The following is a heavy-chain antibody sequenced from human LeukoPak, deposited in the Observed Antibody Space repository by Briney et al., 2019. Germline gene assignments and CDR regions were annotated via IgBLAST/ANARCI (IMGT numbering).Heavy chain of an antibody. D-gene: IGHD6-19*01. Sequence: SETLSLTCIVSGGSISRYYWSWIRQPPGKGLEWIGYFDNSGSSNYNPSLKNRLTISEDTSKNQFALKLRSVTAADTAVYYCARGKYSSGWYLDYWGQGILVTVSS. CDR1: GGSISRYY. J-gene: IGHJ4*02. CDR2: FDNSGSS. CDR3: ARGKYSSGWYLDY. V-gene: IGHV4-59*01.